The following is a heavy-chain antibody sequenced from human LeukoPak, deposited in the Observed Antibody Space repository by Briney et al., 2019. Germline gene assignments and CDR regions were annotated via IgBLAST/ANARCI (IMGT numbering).Heavy chain of an antibody. Sequence: GGSLRLSCAASGFTFSIYSMNWVRPAPGKGLEWVSYISSSNNYIYYAVAVKRRFTTCRDNAKISLYMQMESLRAEGTAVYYCARDAASGSGYWGQGTLVTVSS. CDR3: ARDAASGSGY. CDR1: GFTFSIYS. J-gene: IGHJ4*02. CDR2: ISSSNNYI. V-gene: IGHV3-21*01. D-gene: IGHD3-10*01.